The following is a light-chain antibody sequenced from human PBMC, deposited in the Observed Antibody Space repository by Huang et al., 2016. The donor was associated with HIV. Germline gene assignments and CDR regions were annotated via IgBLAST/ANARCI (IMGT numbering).Light chain of an antibody. Sequence: EVVLTQSPLSLPVTLGQPASISCKSSHSLLHSDGNTYLNWFLQRPGQSPRRLIYKVSNRDFGVPARFSGSGSGADFTLTISRVEADDIGVYYCMQGTHWPQTFGQGTKVEVK. J-gene: IGKJ1*01. CDR3: MQGTHWPQT. CDR2: KVS. CDR1: HSLLHSDGNTY. V-gene: IGKV2-30*02.